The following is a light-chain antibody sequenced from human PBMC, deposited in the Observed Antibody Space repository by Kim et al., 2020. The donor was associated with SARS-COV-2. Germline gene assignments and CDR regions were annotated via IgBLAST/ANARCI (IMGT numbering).Light chain of an antibody. V-gene: IGKV1-39*01. J-gene: IGKJ5*01. CDR3: QQSYSAPIT. CDR2: AAS. CDR1: QSITSY. Sequence: ASVGDRVTITCRASQSITSYLNWYQQKPGKAAKILIYAASSLQSGVPSRFSGSGSGTDFTLTISSLQPEDFATYYCQQSYSAPITFGQGTRLEIK.